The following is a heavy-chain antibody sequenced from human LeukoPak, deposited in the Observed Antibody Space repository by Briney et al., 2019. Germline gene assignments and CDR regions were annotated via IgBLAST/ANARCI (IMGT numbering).Heavy chain of an antibody. CDR3: ARENYYDSSAMGV. CDR1: GGPISSGGYS. J-gene: IGHJ4*02. D-gene: IGHD3-22*01. V-gene: IGHV4-30-2*01. Sequence: SETLSLTCAVSGGPISSGGYSWSWIRQPPGKGLEWIGYIYHSGSTYYNPSLKSRVTISVDRSKNQFSLKLSSVTAADTAVYYCARENYYDSSAMGVWGQGTLVTVSP. CDR2: IYHSGST.